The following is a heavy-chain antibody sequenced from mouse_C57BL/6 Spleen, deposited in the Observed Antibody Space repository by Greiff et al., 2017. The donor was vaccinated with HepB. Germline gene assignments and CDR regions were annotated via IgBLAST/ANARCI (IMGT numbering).Heavy chain of an antibody. V-gene: IGHV1-52*01. J-gene: IGHJ3*01. Sequence: QVQLQQSGAELVRPGSSVKLSCKASGYTFTSYWMHWVKQRPIQGLEWIGNIDPSDSETHYNQKFKDKATLTVDKSSSTAYMQLSSLTSEDSAVYYCAREDYDQAWFAYWGQGTLVTVSA. CDR3: AREDYDQAWFAY. CDR1: GYTFTSYW. D-gene: IGHD2-4*01. CDR2: IDPSDSET.